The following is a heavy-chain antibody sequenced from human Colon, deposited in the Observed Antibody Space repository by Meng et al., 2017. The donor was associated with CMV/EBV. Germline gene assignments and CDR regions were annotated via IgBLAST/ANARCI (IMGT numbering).Heavy chain of an antibody. Sequence: GEPLKISCAASGFTFSDYNMNWVRQAPGRGLEWVSSISSSSQFIYYGDSVKGRFTISRDNGKNSLYLQMNSLRAEDTAVYYCAKEGRDVLPGKRYYGLDVWGQGTTVTVSS. CDR2: ISSSSQFI. CDR1: GFTFSDYN. V-gene: IGHV3-21*01. CDR3: AKEGRDVLPGKRYYGLDV. J-gene: IGHJ6*02. D-gene: IGHD1-26*01.